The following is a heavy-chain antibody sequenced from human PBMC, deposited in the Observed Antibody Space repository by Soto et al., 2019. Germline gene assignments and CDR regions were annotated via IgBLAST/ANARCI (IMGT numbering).Heavy chain of an antibody. Sequence: GGSLRLSCAASGFTFSSYAMSWVRQAPGKGLEWVSAISGSGGSSYYADSVKGRFTISRDNSKNTLYLQMNSLRAEDTAVYYCAKDSEEYSSSSPFNDYWGQGTLVTVSS. V-gene: IGHV3-23*01. CDR1: GFTFSSYA. J-gene: IGHJ4*02. CDR2: ISGSGGSS. D-gene: IGHD6-6*01. CDR3: AKDSEEYSSSSPFNDY.